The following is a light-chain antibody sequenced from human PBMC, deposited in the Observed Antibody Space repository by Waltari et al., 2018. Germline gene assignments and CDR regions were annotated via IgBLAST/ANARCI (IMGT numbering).Light chain of an antibody. CDR2: DAS. CDR1: QSVSNN. V-gene: IGKV3-15*01. J-gene: IGKJ4*01. Sequence: DILMTQSPATLSASPGDRVTLTCRASQSVSNNLAWYQQKPGQAPKLLIYDASTRATGIPSSFSGSGSGTEFTITISTLQSEDFAAYYCQQNNDCPYTFGGGTKVEIK. CDR3: QQNNDCPYT.